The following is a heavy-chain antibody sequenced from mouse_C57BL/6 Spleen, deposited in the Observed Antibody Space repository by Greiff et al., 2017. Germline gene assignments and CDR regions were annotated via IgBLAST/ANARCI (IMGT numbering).Heavy chain of an antibody. CDR3: AREGDWEGYFDY. D-gene: IGHD4-1*01. CDR2: IDPSDSET. V-gene: IGHV1-52*01. Sequence: VQLQQPGAELVRPGSSVKLSCKASGYTFTSYWMHWVKQRPIQGLEWIGNIDPSDSETPYNQKFKDKATLTVDKSSSTAYMQLSSLTSEDSAVXYCAREGDWEGYFDYWGKGTTLTVSS. CDR1: GYTFTSYW. J-gene: IGHJ2*01.